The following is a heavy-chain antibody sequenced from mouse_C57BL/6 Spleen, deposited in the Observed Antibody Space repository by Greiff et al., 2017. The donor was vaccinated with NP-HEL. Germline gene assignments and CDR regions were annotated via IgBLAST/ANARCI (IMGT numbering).Heavy chain of an antibody. CDR3: ARGGYYGSRGAWFAY. D-gene: IGHD1-1*01. J-gene: IGHJ3*01. CDR2: IHPNSGST. V-gene: IGHV1-64*01. Sequence: QVQLQQSGAELVKPGASVKLSCKASGYTFTSYWMHWVKQRPGQGLEWIGMIHPNSGSTNYNEKFKSKATLTVDKSSSTAYMQLSSLTSEDSAVYYCARGGYYGSRGAWFAYWGQGTLVTVSA. CDR1: GYTFTSYW.